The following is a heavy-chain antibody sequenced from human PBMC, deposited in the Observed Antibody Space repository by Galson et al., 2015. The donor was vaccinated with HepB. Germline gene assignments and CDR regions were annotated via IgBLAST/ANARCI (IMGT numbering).Heavy chain of an antibody. J-gene: IGHJ6*03. D-gene: IGHD2-2*01. CDR1: GYTFTGYY. CDR3: ARDARPKIVVVPAAAYYYYMDV. V-gene: IGHV1-2*02. CDR2: INPNSGGT. Sequence: SVKVSCKASGYTFTGYYMHWVRQAPGQGLEWMGWINPNSGGTNYAQKFQGRVTMTRDTSNSTAYMELSRLRSDDTAVYYCARDARPKIVVVPAAAYYYYMDVWGKGTTVTVSS.